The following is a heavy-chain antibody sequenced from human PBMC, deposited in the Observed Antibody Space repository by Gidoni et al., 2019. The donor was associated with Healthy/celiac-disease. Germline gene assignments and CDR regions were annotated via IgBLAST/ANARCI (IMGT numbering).Heavy chain of an antibody. J-gene: IGHJ6*02. V-gene: IGHV4-31*03. CDR2: IYYSGST. CDR1: GGSISSGGYY. CDR3: ARSTDYYYYGMDV. Sequence: QVQLQESGPGLVKPSQTLSLPCTVSGGSISSGGYYWSWIRQHPGKGLEWIGYIYYSGSTYYNPSLKSRVTISVDTSKNQFSLKLSSVTAADTAVYYCARSTDYYYYGMDVWGQGTTVTVSS.